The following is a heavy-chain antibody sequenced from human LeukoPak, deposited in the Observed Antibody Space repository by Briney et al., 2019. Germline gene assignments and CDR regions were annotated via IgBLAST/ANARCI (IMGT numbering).Heavy chain of an antibody. J-gene: IGHJ1*01. V-gene: IGHV1-2*02. Sequence: ASVKVSCRASGYTFTDYYLHWVRQAPGQGLEWMGWINPNSGDTNFAQKFQGRVTMTRDTSINTVYMELSRPRSDDTAVYYCAREDLYTYPLDFWGQGTLVTVSS. CDR2: INPNSGDT. CDR1: GYTFTDYY. CDR3: AREDLYTYPLDF. D-gene: IGHD5-24*01.